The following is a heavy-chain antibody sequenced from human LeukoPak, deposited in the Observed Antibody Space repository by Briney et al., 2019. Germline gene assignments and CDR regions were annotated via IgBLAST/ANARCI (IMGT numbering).Heavy chain of an antibody. D-gene: IGHD5-18*01. CDR2: IRSKAYRGTT. Sequence: PGRSLRLSCRGSGFTFGDHAMSWVRRAPVKGLEWVGFIRSKAYRGTTEYAASVKGRFTISRDDSASIAYLQMNSLKTEDTAVYYCARGPIQLWIHNAMDVWGQGTTVTVSS. V-gene: IGHV3-49*04. CDR1: GFTFGDHA. J-gene: IGHJ6*02. CDR3: ARGPIQLWIHNAMDV.